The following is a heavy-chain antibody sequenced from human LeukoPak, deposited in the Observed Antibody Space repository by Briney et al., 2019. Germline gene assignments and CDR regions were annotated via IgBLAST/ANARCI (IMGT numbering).Heavy chain of an antibody. J-gene: IGHJ3*02. CDR2: IYSGGST. CDR1: GFTVSSNY. V-gene: IGHV3-66*04. Sequence: GGSLRLSCAASGFTVSSNYMSWVRQAPGKRLEWVSVIYSGGSTYYADSVKGRFTISRDNSKNTLYLQMNSLRAEDTAVYYCARLIHDYGDPDAFDIWGQGTMVTVSS. D-gene: IGHD4-17*01. CDR3: ARLIHDYGDPDAFDI.